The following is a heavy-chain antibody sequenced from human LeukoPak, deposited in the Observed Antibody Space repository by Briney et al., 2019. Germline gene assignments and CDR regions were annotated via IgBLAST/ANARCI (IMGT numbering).Heavy chain of an antibody. J-gene: IGHJ3*02. Sequence: PGGSLRLACAASGFTVSRNYMSWVRQAPGKGLEWVSVISSGGNTYYTDSVKGRFTISRDNSKNTLYLQMSSLRGEDTGVYYCARNDRGAFDIWGQGTMVTLSS. V-gene: IGHV3-53*01. CDR1: GFTVSRNY. D-gene: IGHD3-22*01. CDR2: ISSGGNT. CDR3: ARNDRGAFDI.